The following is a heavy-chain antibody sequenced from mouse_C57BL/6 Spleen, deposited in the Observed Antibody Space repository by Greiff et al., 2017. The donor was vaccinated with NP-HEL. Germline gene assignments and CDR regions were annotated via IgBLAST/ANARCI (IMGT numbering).Heavy chain of an antibody. J-gene: IGHJ3*01. CDR1: GYTFTGYW. CDR3: ARGDWMGDGSRWGFDY. D-gene: IGHD1-1*01. Sequence: VQLQESGAELMKPGASVKLSCKATGYTFTGYWIEWVKQRPGHGLEWIGKIFPGSGSTNYNEKFKGKATFTADKSSNTAYMHLSSLTTEDSAIYYCARGDWMGDGSRWGFDYWGQGTPVTVSA. CDR2: IFPGSGST. V-gene: IGHV1-9*01.